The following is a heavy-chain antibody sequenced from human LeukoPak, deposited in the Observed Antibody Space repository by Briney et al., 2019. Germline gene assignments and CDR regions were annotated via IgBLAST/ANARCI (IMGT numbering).Heavy chain of an antibody. V-gene: IGHV1-69*06. Sequence: ASVKISCKASGGTFSSYAINWVRQAPGQGLEWMGGIIPIFDTPDYAQKFQGRVTITADKSTNTAYMELRSLRSEDTAVYYCARDQGSGSLYYWGQGTLVTVSS. CDR1: GGTFSSYA. CDR2: IIPIFDTP. J-gene: IGHJ4*02. D-gene: IGHD3-10*01. CDR3: ARDQGSGSLYY.